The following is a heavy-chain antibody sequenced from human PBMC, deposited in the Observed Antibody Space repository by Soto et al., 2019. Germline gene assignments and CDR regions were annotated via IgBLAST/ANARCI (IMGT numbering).Heavy chain of an antibody. CDR2: ISGNSGVT. D-gene: IGHD1-26*01. J-gene: IGHJ4*02. CDR3: VKVGSFDVPRSAFDS. V-gene: IGHV3-23*01. Sequence: EVQVLESGGGLVQPGGSLRLSCAASGFTFSNDAMNWVRQAPGKGREWVSGISGNSGVTYYTDSVKGRFTISRDNSKNTLLVQVNGQRDEDTAIDYCVKVGSFDVPRSAFDSWGRGIVVTVSS. CDR1: GFTFSNDA.